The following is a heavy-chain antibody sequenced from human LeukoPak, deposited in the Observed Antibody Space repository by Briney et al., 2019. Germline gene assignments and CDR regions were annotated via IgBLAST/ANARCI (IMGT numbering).Heavy chain of an antibody. V-gene: IGHV3-23*01. D-gene: IGHD3-3*01. Sequence: HPGGSLRLSCAASGFTFSSYAMSWVRQAPGKGLEWVSAISGSGGSTYYADSAKGRFTISRDNSKNTLYLQMNSLRAEDTAVYYCAKNIGLLEWLSDYWGQGTLVTVSS. J-gene: IGHJ4*02. CDR1: GFTFSSYA. CDR3: AKNIGLLEWLSDY. CDR2: ISGSGGST.